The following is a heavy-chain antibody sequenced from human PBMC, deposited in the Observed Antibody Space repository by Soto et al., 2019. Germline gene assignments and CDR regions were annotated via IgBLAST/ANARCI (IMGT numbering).Heavy chain of an antibody. Sequence: ASVKVSCKXSGYNFTNFDINWVRQAPGRGLVWMGWMNPSSGETGSAQNFQGRVTMTRGISTRTFFMQLTSLRSEDTAIYYCARLAEYCNGIKCYSNFDFWGRGTQVTVSS. D-gene: IGHD2-15*01. CDR2: MNPSSGET. J-gene: IGHJ4*01. CDR1: GYNFTNFD. V-gene: IGHV1-8*01. CDR3: ARLAEYCNGIKCYSNFDF.